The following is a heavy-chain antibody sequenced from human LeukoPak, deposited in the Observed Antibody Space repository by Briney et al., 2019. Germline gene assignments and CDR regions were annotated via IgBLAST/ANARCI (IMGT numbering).Heavy chain of an antibody. J-gene: IGHJ4*02. D-gene: IGHD2/OR15-2a*01. CDR2: IGPHSTFT. CDR3: VREGEGPLSKDFDY. Sequence: ASVMVSCKSSGFTFTDHYIHWVRQGPGQGLEWMGYIGPHSTFTSSPQEFQGRVTMTRDASMSTAYMELTRLTSDDTAVYYCVREGEGPLSKDFDYWGQGTLVTVSS. V-gene: IGHV1-2*02. CDR1: GFTFTDHY.